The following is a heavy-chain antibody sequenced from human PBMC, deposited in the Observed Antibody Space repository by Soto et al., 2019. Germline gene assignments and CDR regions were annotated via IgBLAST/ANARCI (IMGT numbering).Heavy chain of an antibody. CDR3: ARDRTRVYDY. Sequence: PSQPLSLTCAISGDSVSSNSVAWNWIRQSPSRGLEWLGRTYYRSKWNSDYAPSVKSRITINPDTSKNQFSLQLNSVTPEDTAVYYCARDRTRVYDYWGQGTLVTVSS. CDR1: GDSVSSNSVA. D-gene: IGHD6-13*01. CDR2: TYYRSKWNS. J-gene: IGHJ4*02. V-gene: IGHV6-1*01.